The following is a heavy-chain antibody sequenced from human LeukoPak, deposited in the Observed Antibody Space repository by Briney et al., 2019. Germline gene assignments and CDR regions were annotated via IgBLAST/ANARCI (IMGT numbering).Heavy chain of an antibody. J-gene: IGHJ6*03. CDR2: TYYRSKWDN. CDR3: ARGRVTTIANYYYYYIDV. Sequence: SQTLSLTCAISGDSVSSNSAAWTWIRQSPSRGLELLGRTYYRSKWDNDYAVSVKSRITINSDTSKNQFSLQLNSVTPEDTAVYYCARGRVTTIANYYYYYIDVWGKGTTVTVSS. D-gene: IGHD4-17*01. CDR1: GDSVSSNSAA. V-gene: IGHV6-1*01.